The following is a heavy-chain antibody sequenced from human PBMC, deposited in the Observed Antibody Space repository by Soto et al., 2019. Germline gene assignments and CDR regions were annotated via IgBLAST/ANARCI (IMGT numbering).Heavy chain of an antibody. CDR1: GASISGFY. J-gene: IGHJ6*02. V-gene: IGHV4-4*07. CDR2: IYATGTT. D-gene: IGHD3-3*01. Sequence: SETLSLTCTVYGASISGFYWSWIRKSAGKGLEWIGRIYATGTTDYNTSLKSRVMMSVDTSKKQFSLKLSSVTAADTAVYYCAATYYDFWSGYPPYYSGMDVWGQGTTVTVSS. CDR3: AATYYDFWSGYPPYYSGMDV.